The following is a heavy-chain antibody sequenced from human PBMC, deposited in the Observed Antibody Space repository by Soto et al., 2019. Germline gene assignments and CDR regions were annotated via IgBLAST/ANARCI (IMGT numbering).Heavy chain of an antibody. CDR3: AKDAGPWVRYFDWLLPYYFDY. V-gene: IGHV3-23*01. D-gene: IGHD3-9*01. Sequence: PGGSLRLSCAASGFTFSSYAMSWVRQAPGKGLEWVSAISGSGGSTYYADSVKGRFTISRDNSKNTLYLQMNSLRAEDTAVYYCAKDAGPWVRYFDWLLPYYFDYWGQGTLVTVSS. CDR1: GFTFSSYA. CDR2: ISGSGGST. J-gene: IGHJ4*02.